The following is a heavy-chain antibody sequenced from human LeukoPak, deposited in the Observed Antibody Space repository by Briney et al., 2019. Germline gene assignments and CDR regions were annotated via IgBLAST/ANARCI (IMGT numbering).Heavy chain of an antibody. CDR2: ISSSSSYI. V-gene: IGHV3-21*01. CDR3: AREGEYYDSSGYYPGHLQH. Sequence: GGSLRLSCAASGFTFSSYSMNWVRQAPGKGLEWVSSISSSSSYIYYADSVKGRFTISRDNAKNSLYLQMNSLRAEDTAVYYCAREGEYYDSSGYYPGHLQHWGQGTLVTVSS. CDR1: GFTFSSYS. D-gene: IGHD3-22*01. J-gene: IGHJ1*01.